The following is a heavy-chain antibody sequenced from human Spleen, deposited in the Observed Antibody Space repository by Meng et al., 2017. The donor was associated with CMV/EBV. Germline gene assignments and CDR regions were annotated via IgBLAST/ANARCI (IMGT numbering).Heavy chain of an antibody. V-gene: IGHV3-30*02. D-gene: IGHD1-20*01. J-gene: IGHJ4*02. CDR1: GFTFSTYD. CDR2: IRYDGSNK. CDR3: AKDQRITGTPHYFDY. Sequence: GESLKISCTASGFTFSTYDFHWVRQPTGKGLEWVAFIRYDGSNKYYADSVKGRFTISRDNSKNTLYLQMNSLRAEDTAVYYCAKDQRITGTPHYFDYWGQGTLVTVSS.